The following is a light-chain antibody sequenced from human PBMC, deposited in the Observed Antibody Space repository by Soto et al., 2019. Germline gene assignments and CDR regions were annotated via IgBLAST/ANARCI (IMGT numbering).Light chain of an antibody. V-gene: IGKV1-6*01. CDR3: LHDYSYPYT. Sequence: AIQMTQSPSSLSASVGDRVTITCRASQGIRNDLGWYQQKSGKAPKLLIYGASSIQSGVPSRFSGSGSGTDFTLTISSLQSEDFATYYCLHDYSYPYTFGQGTKVEI. J-gene: IGKJ2*01. CDR2: GAS. CDR1: QGIRND.